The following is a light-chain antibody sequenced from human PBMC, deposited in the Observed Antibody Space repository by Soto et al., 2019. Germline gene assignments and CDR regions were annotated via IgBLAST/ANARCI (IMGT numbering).Light chain of an antibody. CDR1: SSDVGGYNY. Sequence: QSVLTQPASVSGSPGQSITIPCTGTSSDVGGYNYVSWYQHHPGKAPKLMIYDVSNRPSGVSNRFSGSKSGNTASLTISGLHPEDEADYYCSSYTTSNTRQIVFGTGTKLTVL. CDR3: SSYTTSNTRQIV. CDR2: DVS. V-gene: IGLV2-14*03. J-gene: IGLJ1*01.